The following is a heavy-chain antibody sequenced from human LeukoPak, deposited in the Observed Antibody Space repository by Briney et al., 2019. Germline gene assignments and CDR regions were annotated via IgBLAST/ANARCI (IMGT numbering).Heavy chain of an antibody. CDR1: GYSLSSGYY. J-gene: IGHJ4*02. V-gene: IGHV4-38-2*02. CDR3: ARDVLRGIDY. D-gene: IGHD3-10*01. CDR2: IYHSGST. Sequence: PSETLSLTCAVSGYSLSSGYYWGWIRQPPGKGLEWIGSIYHSGSTYYNPSLKSRVTISVDTSKNQFSLKLSSVTAADTAVYYCARDVLRGIDYWGQGTLVAVPS.